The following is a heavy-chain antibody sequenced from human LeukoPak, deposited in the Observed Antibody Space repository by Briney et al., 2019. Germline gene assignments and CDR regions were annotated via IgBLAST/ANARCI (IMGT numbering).Heavy chain of an antibody. CDR1: GGSISTGGYY. J-gene: IGHJ4*02. D-gene: IGHD5-18*01. Sequence: SQTLSLTCTVSGGSISTGGYYWTWIRQHPGKGLEWIGYIYNSGTTYYNPSLESRATISGDTSKNQFSLKLSSVTAADTAVYYCARTAGWSYGFDYWGQGTLVTVSS. CDR3: ARTAGWSYGFDY. CDR2: IYNSGTT. V-gene: IGHV4-31*03.